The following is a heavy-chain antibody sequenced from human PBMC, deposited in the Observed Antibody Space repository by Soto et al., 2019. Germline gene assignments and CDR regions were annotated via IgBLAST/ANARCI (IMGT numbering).Heavy chain of an antibody. J-gene: IGHJ6*02. CDR1: GFTFNTYS. D-gene: IGHD6-6*01. Sequence: EVHLVVSGGGLVKPGGSLRLSCAASGFTFNTYSMTWVRQAPGQGLEWVSSISNTGAHIYYADSVRGRFTISRDNAKNSLYLQMNSLTAEDTAVYYCVRERQFVRDFYYGMDVWGRGTTVTVSS. V-gene: IGHV3-21*01. CDR2: ISNTGAHI. CDR3: VRERQFVRDFYYGMDV.